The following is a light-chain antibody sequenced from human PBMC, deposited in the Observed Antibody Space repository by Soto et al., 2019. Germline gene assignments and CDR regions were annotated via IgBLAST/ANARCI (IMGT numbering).Light chain of an antibody. V-gene: IGLV3-21*02. CDR3: QVWDTSSAHPGV. Sequence: SYYLTQPPSVSVAPGQTASITCLGTNIATKGVHWYQHKPGQAPVLVVFDDSDRPSGIPDRFSGSHSGNTATLTISRVEAGDEADYSCQVWDTSSAHPGVSGGGTKVTVL. J-gene: IGLJ3*02. CDR1: NIATKG. CDR2: DDS.